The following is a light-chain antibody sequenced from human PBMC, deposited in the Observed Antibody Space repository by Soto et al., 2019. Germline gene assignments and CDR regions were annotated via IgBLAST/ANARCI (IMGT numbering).Light chain of an antibody. CDR2: DAS. CDR1: QDINNY. J-gene: IGKJ3*01. Sequence: DIQMTQSPSSLSASVGDRVTITCQASQDINNYLSWFHQKPGKAPKVLIYDASNLKTGVSSRFSGSGSGTEFTFTISSLQPEDIATYYCQQSDYLPPPFGPGTKVDIK. CDR3: QQSDYLPPP. V-gene: IGKV1-33*01.